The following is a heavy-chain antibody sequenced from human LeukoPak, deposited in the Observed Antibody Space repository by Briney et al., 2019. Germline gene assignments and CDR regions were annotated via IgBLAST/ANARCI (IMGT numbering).Heavy chain of an antibody. CDR2: IKSKTDGGTT. CDR1: GFTFSNAW. CDR3: TTDWTVHYDSSGRDFDY. V-gene: IGHV3-15*01. Sequence: GGSLRLSCAASGFTFSNAWMSWVRQAPGKGLEWVGRIKSKTDGGTTVYAAPVKGRFTISRDDSKNTLYLQMNSLKTEDTAVYYCTTDWTVHYDSSGRDFDYWGQGTLVTVSS. D-gene: IGHD3-22*01. J-gene: IGHJ4*02.